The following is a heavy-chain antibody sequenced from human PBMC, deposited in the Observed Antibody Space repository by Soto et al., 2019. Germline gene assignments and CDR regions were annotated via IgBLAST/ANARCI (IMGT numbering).Heavy chain of an antibody. Sequence: PGGSLRLSCAASGFTFSSYTMNWVRQAPGKGLEWVSSISSSSYIYYADSMKGRLTISRDNAKNSLYLQMKSLRAEDTAVYYCAISTGYCNGGPLDVFDIWAQGTMVTVSS. CDR2: ISSSSYI. J-gene: IGHJ3*02. V-gene: IGHV3-21*01. CDR1: GFTFSSYT. D-gene: IGHD6-25*01. CDR3: AISTGYCNGGPLDVFDI.